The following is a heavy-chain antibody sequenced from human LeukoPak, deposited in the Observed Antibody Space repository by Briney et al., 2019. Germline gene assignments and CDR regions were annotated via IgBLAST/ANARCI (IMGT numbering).Heavy chain of an antibody. CDR3: AKADDGNRPPHY. Sequence: PGGSLRLSCAASGFTFRSYDIHWVRQAPGKGLEWVALISYDGSHKYYADLVQGRFTISRDNSKNTVYLQMNSLRVEDTAVYYCAKADDGNRPPHYWGQET. D-gene: IGHD1-14*01. CDR1: GFTFRSYD. CDR2: ISYDGSHK. J-gene: IGHJ4*02. V-gene: IGHV3-30*18.